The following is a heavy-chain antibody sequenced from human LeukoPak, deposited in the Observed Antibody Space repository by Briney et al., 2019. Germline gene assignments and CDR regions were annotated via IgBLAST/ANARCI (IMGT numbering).Heavy chain of an antibody. D-gene: IGHD6-13*01. CDR1: GGSISGYY. J-gene: IGHJ4*02. V-gene: IGHV4-59*08. Sequence: SETLSLTCTVSGGSISGYYWSWIRQPPGKGLEWIGYIYYSGSTNYNPSLKSRVTISVDTSKNQFSLKLSSVTAADTAVYYCATTKQGAAAIDYWGRGTLVTVSS. CDR2: IYYSGST. CDR3: ATTKQGAAAIDY.